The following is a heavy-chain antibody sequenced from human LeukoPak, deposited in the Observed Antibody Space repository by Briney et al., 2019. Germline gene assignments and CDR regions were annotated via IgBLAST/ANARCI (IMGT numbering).Heavy chain of an antibody. CDR2: IGPYNGNT. CDR3: ARGYCFGGGCYRVEPFDI. J-gene: IGHJ3*02. D-gene: IGHD2-15*01. CDR1: GCTFTAYG. Sequence: ASVKVSCKASGCTFTAYGISWVRQAPGQGPEWMGWIGPYNGNTNYAQKFQGRVVMTTDTSTSTAYMELKSLRSDDSAVFYCARGYCFGGGCYRVEPFDIWGQGTMVTVSS. V-gene: IGHV1-18*01.